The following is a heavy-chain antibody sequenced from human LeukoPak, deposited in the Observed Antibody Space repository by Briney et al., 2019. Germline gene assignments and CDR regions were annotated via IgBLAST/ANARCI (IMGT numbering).Heavy chain of an antibody. CDR3: AREYCSSSSCYFGAFDI. Sequence: SETLSLTCAVYGGSFSGYYWSWIRQPPGKGLEWIGSMYYSGITYYNPSLKSRVTISVDTSKNQFSLKLSSVTAADTAVYYCAREYCSSSSCYFGAFDIWGQGTMVTVSS. CDR1: GGSFSGYY. J-gene: IGHJ3*02. V-gene: IGHV4-34*01. CDR2: MYYSGIT. D-gene: IGHD2-2*01.